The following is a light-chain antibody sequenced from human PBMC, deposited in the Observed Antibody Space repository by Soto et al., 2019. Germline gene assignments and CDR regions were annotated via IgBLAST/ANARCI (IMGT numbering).Light chain of an antibody. CDR3: QAWDSSTDYV. Sequence: SYELTQPPSVSVSPGQTASITCSGDKLGNKYACWYQQKPGQSPVLVIYQDTKRPSGIPERFSGSNSGNTATLTIGGTQAMDEADYYCQAWDSSTDYVFGTGTKLTVL. J-gene: IGLJ1*01. V-gene: IGLV3-1*01. CDR2: QDT. CDR1: KLGNKY.